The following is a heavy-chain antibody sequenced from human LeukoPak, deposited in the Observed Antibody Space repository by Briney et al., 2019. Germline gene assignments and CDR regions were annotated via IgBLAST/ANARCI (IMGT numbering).Heavy chain of an antibody. V-gene: IGHV1-2*02. Sequence: GASVKVSCKASGYTFTDHYMHWVRQAPGQGLEWMGWIKPNSGVTNYAQKFQGRVTMTRDTSISTAYMELSSLRSDDTAVYYCARGGDIATRPFDYWGQGTLVTVSS. CDR2: IKPNSGVT. D-gene: IGHD6-6*01. CDR3: ARGGDIATRPFDY. J-gene: IGHJ4*02. CDR1: GYTFTDHY.